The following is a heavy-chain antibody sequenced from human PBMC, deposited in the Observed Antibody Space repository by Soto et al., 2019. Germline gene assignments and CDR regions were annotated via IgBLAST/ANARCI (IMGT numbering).Heavy chain of an antibody. D-gene: IGHD4-17*01. Sequence: EVQLLESGGGLVQPGGSLRLSCAASGFTFSSYAMSWVRQAPGKGLEWVSAISGSGGSTYYADSVKGRFTISRDNSKNTLYQQMNSLRAEDTAVYYCAKAPVYGDYPAYFDYWGQGTLVTVSS. CDR1: GFTFSSYA. CDR2: ISGSGGST. V-gene: IGHV3-23*01. CDR3: AKAPVYGDYPAYFDY. J-gene: IGHJ4*02.